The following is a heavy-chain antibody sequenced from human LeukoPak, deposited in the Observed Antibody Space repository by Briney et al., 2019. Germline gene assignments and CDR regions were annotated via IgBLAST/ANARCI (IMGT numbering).Heavy chain of an antibody. CDR1: AFTFSNFG. V-gene: IGHV3-23*01. D-gene: IGHD5-12*01. J-gene: IGHJ4*02. CDR2: ISGSGDST. CDR3: AKDKDIVATITLDY. Sequence: GGSLRLSCAASAFTFSNFGMSWVRQAPGKGLEWVSAISGSGDSTYYADSVKGRFTISRDNSKNTLYLQMNSLRAEDTAVYYCAKDKDIVATITLDYWGQGTLVTVSS.